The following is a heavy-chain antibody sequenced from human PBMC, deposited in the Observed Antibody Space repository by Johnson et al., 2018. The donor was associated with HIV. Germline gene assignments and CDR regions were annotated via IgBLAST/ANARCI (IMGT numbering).Heavy chain of an antibody. CDR1: GFTFSSYG. J-gene: IGHJ3*02. CDR3: GKVSYYVFALDI. CDR2: ISYDGSNK. D-gene: IGHD3-10*02. Sequence: QVQLVESGGGVVQPGRSLRLSCVVSGFTFSSYGMHWVRQAPGKGLEWVAVISYDGSNKYYADSVKGRFTVSRDNSKNTLYLQMNRLRAEDTAVYYCGKVSYYVFALDIWGQGTMVTVSS. V-gene: IGHV3-30*19.